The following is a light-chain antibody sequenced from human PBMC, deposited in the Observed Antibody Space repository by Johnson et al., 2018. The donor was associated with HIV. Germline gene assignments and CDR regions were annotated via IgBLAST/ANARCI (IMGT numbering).Light chain of an antibody. V-gene: IGLV1-51*01. CDR2: DNN. CDR1: SSNIGNNY. Sequence: QPVLTQPPSVSAAPGQKVTISCSGSSSNIGNNYVSWYQQVPGAAPKLLIYDNNRRPSGIPDRFSGSKSGTSATLGITGLQTGDEADYYCGTWDNSLNAVFGTGPKVTVL. J-gene: IGLJ1*01. CDR3: GTWDNSLNAV.